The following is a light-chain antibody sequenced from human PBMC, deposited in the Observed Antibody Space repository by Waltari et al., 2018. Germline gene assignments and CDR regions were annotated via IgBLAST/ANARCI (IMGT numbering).Light chain of an antibody. V-gene: IGKV1-5*03. CDR1: QSISDY. Sequence: DIQMTQSPSTLSASVGDRVTITCRASQSISDYLAWFQQKPWKAPKVLIYKASTLQGGVPSRFSGSGSGTDFTLTISSLQPDDFATYYCQQYNTYSRTFGQGTKVEI. J-gene: IGKJ1*01. CDR3: QQYNTYSRT. CDR2: KAS.